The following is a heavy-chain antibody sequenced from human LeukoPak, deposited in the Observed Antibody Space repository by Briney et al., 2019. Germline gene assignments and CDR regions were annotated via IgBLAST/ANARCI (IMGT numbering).Heavy chain of an antibody. CDR3: ARGLAAAPESYGMDV. V-gene: IGHV1-69*04. Sequence: ASVKVSCKASGGTFSSYAISWVRQAPGQGLEWMGRIIPILGIANYAQKFQGRVTITADKSTSTAYMELSSLRSEDTAVYYCARGLAAAPESYGMDVWGQGTTVTVSS. J-gene: IGHJ6*02. CDR1: GGTFSSYA. CDR2: IIPILGIA. D-gene: IGHD6-13*01.